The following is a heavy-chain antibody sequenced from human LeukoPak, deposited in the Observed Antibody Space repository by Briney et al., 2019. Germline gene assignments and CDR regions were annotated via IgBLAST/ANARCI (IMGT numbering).Heavy chain of an antibody. CDR2: IYPGDSDT. J-gene: IGHJ4*02. CDR1: GYSFTSYW. V-gene: IGHV5-51*01. D-gene: IGHD5-18*01. Sequence: GESLKISCKGSGYSFTSYWIGWVRQMPGKGLEWMGIIYPGDSDTRYSPSFQGQVTISADKSISTAYLQWSSLKASDTAMYYCARHVRGLIQLWFPIDYWGQGTLVTVSS. CDR3: ARHVRGLIQLWFPIDY.